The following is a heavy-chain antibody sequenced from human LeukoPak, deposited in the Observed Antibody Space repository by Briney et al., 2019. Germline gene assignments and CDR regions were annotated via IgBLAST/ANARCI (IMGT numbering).Heavy chain of an antibody. Sequence: ASVKVSCKASGYSFTNYAMNWVRQAPGQGLEWMGWIHPSTGNPTYAQGFTGRFVFSLDTSVSTAYLQISSLKAEDTAVYYCARAYQPLGGLSFPDYWGQGTLVTVSS. D-gene: IGHD3-16*02. CDR3: ARAYQPLGGLSFPDY. CDR1: GYSFTNYA. CDR2: IHPSTGNP. J-gene: IGHJ4*02. V-gene: IGHV7-4-1*02.